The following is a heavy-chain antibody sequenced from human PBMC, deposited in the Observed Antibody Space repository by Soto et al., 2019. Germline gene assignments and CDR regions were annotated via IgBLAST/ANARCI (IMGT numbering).Heavy chain of an antibody. J-gene: IGHJ6*02. V-gene: IGHV3-30*18. CDR3: AKGVPPYV. CDR2: ISYDGSNK. CDR1: GFPFSIYV. Sequence: GGALILSCSASGFPFSIYVMHLVRQAPGKGLEWVAVISYDGSNKYYADSVKGRFTISRDNSKNTLYLQMNSLRAEDTAVYYCAKGVPPYVWGQGTTVTVS.